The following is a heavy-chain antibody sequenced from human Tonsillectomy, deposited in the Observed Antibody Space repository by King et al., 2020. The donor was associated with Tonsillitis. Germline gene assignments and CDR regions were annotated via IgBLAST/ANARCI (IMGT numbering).Heavy chain of an antibody. CDR3: ARDNTDRAARPNDY. D-gene: IGHD6-6*01. V-gene: IGHV5-10-1*03. Sequence: QLVQSGAEVKKPGESLRISCKASGYSFTNYWITWVRQMPGKGLEWMGKIDPSDSYTKYSPSFQGHVTISADKSISTAYLQWSSLKASDIAMYYCARDNTDRAARPNDYWGQGTLVTVSS. J-gene: IGHJ4*02. CDR1: GYSFTNYW. CDR2: IDPSDSYT.